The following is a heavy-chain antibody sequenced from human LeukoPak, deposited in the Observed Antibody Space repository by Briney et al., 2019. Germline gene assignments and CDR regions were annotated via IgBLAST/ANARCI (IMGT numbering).Heavy chain of an antibody. Sequence: GGSLRLSCAASGFTFSDYYMSWIRQAPGKGLEWVSYISSSGSTIYYADSVKGRFTISRDNAKNSLYLQMNSLRAEDTAVYYCARDRREYYDSSGYRSWLSFMDVWGQGTLVTVSS. CDR3: ARDRREYYDSSGYRSWLSFMDV. CDR1: GFTFSDYY. D-gene: IGHD3-22*01. CDR2: ISSSGSTI. V-gene: IGHV3-11*01. J-gene: IGHJ4*02.